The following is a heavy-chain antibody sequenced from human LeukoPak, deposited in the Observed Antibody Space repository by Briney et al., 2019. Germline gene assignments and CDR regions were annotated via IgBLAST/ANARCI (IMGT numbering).Heavy chain of an antibody. V-gene: IGHV3-23*01. Sequence: GGSLRLSCAASGFTFISYGMTWVRQAPGKGLEWVSAISGSGGSTFYADSVKGRFTISRDSSKNTVYLQMHSLRAEDTAVYYCAKSQGYFDYWGQGTLVTVSS. CDR1: GFTFISYG. CDR2: ISGSGGST. CDR3: AKSQGYFDY. J-gene: IGHJ4*02.